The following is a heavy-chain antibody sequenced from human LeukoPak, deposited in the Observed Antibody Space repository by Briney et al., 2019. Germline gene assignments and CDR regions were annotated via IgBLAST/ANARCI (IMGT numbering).Heavy chain of an antibody. J-gene: IGHJ4*02. V-gene: IGHV3-49*03. D-gene: IGHD3-10*01. CDR3: TREGITMVRGVIMDGEFDY. CDR2: IRSKVYGGTT. CDR1: GFTFGDYA. Sequence: GGSLRLSCTASGFTFGDYAMSWFRQAPGKGLEWVGFIRSKVYGGTTEYAASVKGRFTISRDDSKSIAYLQMNSLKTEDTAVYYCTREGITMVRGVIMDGEFDYWGQGTLVTVSS.